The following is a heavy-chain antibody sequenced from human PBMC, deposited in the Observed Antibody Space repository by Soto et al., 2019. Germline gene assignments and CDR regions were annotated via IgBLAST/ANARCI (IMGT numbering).Heavy chain of an antibody. CDR3: AKGGSSWTEWFDP. Sequence: ASVKVSCKASGYPLTAKYLHWVRQAPGQGLEWMGWINPSSGGTKEAQKFRGRVTMTRDTSISAAYMELSRLTSDDTAVYYCAKGGSSWTEWFDPWGQGTPVTVSS. V-gene: IGHV1-2*02. CDR1: GYPLTAKY. D-gene: IGHD6-13*01. CDR2: INPSSGGT. J-gene: IGHJ5*02.